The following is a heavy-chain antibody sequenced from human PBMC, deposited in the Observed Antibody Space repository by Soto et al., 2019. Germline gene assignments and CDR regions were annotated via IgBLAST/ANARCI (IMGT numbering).Heavy chain of an antibody. D-gene: IGHD6-19*01. Sequence: QITLKESGPPLVIPTQPLTLTCTFAGVSLSSYGVGVGWVRQPPGKALEWLALVYWDDDRRYSPSLKSRHTITTNTSNNQVVLTMTNMDPVDTDTYYCAHKGTGWYEGGVDVWGQGTTVTVSS. CDR1: GVSLSSYGVG. J-gene: IGHJ6*02. CDR2: VYWDDDR. V-gene: IGHV2-5*02. CDR3: AHKGTGWYEGGVDV.